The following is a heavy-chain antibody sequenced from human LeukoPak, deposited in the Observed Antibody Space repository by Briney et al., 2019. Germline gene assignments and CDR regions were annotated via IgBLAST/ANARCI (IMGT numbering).Heavy chain of an antibody. D-gene: IGHD6-13*01. V-gene: IGHV5-51*01. CDR2: IYPGDSDT. Sequence: RGEPLKISCKASGYSFTSCWIGWVRQMRGKGLELLRIIYPGDSDTRYSPSFQGQVTISADKSISTAYLQWSSLKASDTAMYYCARLTYSSSWLQPDAFDIWGQGTMVTVSS. CDR3: ARLTYSSSWLQPDAFDI. J-gene: IGHJ3*02. CDR1: GYSFTSCW.